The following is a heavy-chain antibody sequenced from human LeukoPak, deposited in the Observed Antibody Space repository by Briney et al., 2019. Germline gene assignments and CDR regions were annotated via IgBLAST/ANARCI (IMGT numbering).Heavy chain of an antibody. D-gene: IGHD6-13*01. J-gene: IGHJ2*01. CDR2: IYYSGST. Sequence: SETLSLTCTVSGGSISSYYWSWIRQPPGEGLEWIGYIYYSGSTNYSPSLKSRLTISVDTSKNQFSLKLSSVTAADTAVYYCARTYGSSGLGYFDLWGRGTLVTVSS. CDR1: GGSISSYY. V-gene: IGHV4-59*01. CDR3: ARTYGSSGLGYFDL.